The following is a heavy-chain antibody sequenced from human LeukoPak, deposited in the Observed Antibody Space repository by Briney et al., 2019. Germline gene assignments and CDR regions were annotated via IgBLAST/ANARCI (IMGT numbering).Heavy chain of an antibody. CDR1: GGSIGTYY. J-gene: IGHJ3*02. D-gene: IGHD5-12*01. CDR2: IYTSGTT. Sequence: SETLSLTCTVSGGSIGTYYWSWIRQPAGKAPEWIGRIYTSGTTNYNPSLKNRVTMSVDTSKNHFSLTLTSVTAADTAVYYCARGGRGEVGWLRPGYAFDIWGRGTMVTVSS. CDR3: ARGGRGEVGWLRPGYAFDI. V-gene: IGHV4-4*07.